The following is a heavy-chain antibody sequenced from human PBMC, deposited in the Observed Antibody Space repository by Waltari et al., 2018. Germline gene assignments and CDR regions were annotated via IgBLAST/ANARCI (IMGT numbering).Heavy chain of an antibody. CDR1: ELPFSSSD. J-gene: IGHJ4*02. Sequence: DVQLVESGGGLVKPVGSLRPSCAASELPFSSSDLNWFRQAPGRGLEWVASISGSGRSYIFYTDSVKGRFTISRDNAKNSLFLQMNSLRAEDTAVYYCTRDLYGSGGDYFDPWGQGTLVTVSS. D-gene: IGHD6-19*01. CDR3: TRDLYGSGGDYFDP. V-gene: IGHV3-21*01. CDR2: ISGSGRSYI.